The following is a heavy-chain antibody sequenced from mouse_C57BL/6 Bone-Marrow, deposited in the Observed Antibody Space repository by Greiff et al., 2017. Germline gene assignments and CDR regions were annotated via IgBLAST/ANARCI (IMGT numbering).Heavy chain of an antibody. Sequence: DVQLVESGGGLVKPGGSLKLSCAASGFTFSDYGMHWVRQAPEKGLEWVAYISSGSSTIYYAATVKGRFTISRDNAKNTLCLHMTNLRSEDTAMYYCALQLAWFAYWGQGTLVTVSA. V-gene: IGHV5-17*01. D-gene: IGHD4-1*02. J-gene: IGHJ3*01. CDR2: ISSGSSTI. CDR1: GFTFSDYG. CDR3: ALQLAWFAY.